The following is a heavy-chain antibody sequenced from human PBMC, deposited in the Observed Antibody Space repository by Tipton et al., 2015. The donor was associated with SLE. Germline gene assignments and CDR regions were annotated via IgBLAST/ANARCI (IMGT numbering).Heavy chain of an antibody. V-gene: IGHV3-66*01. CDR2: INSGGNT. D-gene: IGHD3-22*01. CDR1: GFTVSSNY. J-gene: IGHJ4*02. Sequence: SLRLSCAASGFTVSSNYMSWVRQAPGKGLEWVSVINSGGNTYYADSVKGRFTISRDNSKNTLYLQMNSLRAEDTGGYYCAKEKWHFADGSAEKRGYFDSWGQGTLVAVSS. CDR3: AKEKWHFADGSAEKRGYFDS.